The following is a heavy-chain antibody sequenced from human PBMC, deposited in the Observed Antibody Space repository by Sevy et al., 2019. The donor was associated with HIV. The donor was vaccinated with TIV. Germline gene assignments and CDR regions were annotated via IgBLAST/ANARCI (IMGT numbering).Heavy chain of an antibody. D-gene: IGHD3-22*01. Sequence: ASVKVSCKASGYTFTSYAMNWVRQAPGQGLEWMGWINTNTGNPTYSQGFTGRFVFSLDTSVSTAYLQISSLKAEDTAVYYCARHHYYDSSGYYWDRYYYYYCMDVWGQGTTVTVSS. V-gene: IGHV7-4-1*02. CDR1: GYTFTSYA. CDR2: INTNTGNP. J-gene: IGHJ6*02. CDR3: ARHHYYDSSGYYWDRYYYYYCMDV.